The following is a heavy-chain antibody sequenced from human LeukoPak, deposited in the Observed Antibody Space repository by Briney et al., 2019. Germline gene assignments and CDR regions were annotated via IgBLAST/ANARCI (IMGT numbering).Heavy chain of an antibody. J-gene: IGHJ4*02. D-gene: IGHD6-6*01. CDR2: IYPGDSDT. Sequence: GESLQIFCKGSGYSFTSYWIGWGRQMPGKGLEWMGIIYPGDSDTRYSPSFQGQVTISADKSISTAYLQWSSLKASDTAMYYCARPSDDSSSYFDYWGQGTLVTVSS. CDR1: GYSFTSYW. V-gene: IGHV5-51*01. CDR3: ARPSDDSSSYFDY.